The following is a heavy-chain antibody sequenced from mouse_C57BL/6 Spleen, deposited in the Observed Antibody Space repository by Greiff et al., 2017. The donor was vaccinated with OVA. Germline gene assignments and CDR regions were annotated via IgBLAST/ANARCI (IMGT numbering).Heavy chain of an antibody. Sequence: VKLMESGPGLVAPSQSLSITCTVSGFSLTSYGVHWVRQPPGKGLEWLVVIWSDGSTTYNSALKSRLSISKDNSKSQVFLKMNSLQTDDTAMYYCARHGANWDHYYAMDYWGQGTSVTVSS. V-gene: IGHV2-6-1*01. CDR2: IWSDGST. J-gene: IGHJ4*01. CDR3: ARHGANWDHYYAMDY. CDR1: GFSLTSYG. D-gene: IGHD4-1*01.